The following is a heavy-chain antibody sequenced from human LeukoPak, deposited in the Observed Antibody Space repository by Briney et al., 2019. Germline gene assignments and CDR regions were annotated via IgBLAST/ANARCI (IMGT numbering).Heavy chain of an antibody. CDR2: IYSGGST. J-gene: IGHJ4*02. Sequence: GGSLRLSCAASGFTVSSNYMSWVRQAPGKGLEWVSVIYSGGSTYYADSVKGRFTISRDNSKNTLYLQMNSLRAEDTAVYYCARGGVGANYFDYRGQGTLVTVSS. V-gene: IGHV3-66*01. CDR3: ARGGVGANYFDY. CDR1: GFTVSSNY. D-gene: IGHD1-26*01.